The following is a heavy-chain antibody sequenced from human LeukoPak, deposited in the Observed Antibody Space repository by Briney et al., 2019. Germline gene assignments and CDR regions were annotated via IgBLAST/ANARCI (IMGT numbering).Heavy chain of an antibody. J-gene: IGHJ6*03. CDR1: GDSFSRRSSY. V-gene: IGHV4-39*07. CDR2: ISYSGST. CDR3: ARGGGNGGGWVGHYYYMDV. Sequence: KTSETLSLTCTASGDSFSRRSSYWGWLRQPPGKGLEWIGSISYSGSTSYNPSLKSRVTISVDTSKNQFSLKLTSVTAADTAVYYCARGGGNGGGWVGHYYYMDVWGKGTMVTVSS. D-gene: IGHD4-23*01.